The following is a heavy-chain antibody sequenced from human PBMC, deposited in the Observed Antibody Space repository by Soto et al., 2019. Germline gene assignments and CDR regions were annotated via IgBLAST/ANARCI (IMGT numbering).Heavy chain of an antibody. V-gene: IGHV3-30-3*01. CDR1: GFTFSSYA. CDR3: ASYTLPYCGGDCSYAFDI. CDR2: ISYDGSNK. D-gene: IGHD2-21*02. J-gene: IGHJ3*02. Sequence: QVQLVESGGGVVQPGRSLRLSCAASGFTFSSYAMHWVRQAPGKGLEWVAFISYDGSNKYYAVSVKGRFTISRDNSKNTLYLQMNSLRTEDTAVYYCASYTLPYCGGDCSYAFDIWGQGTMVTVSS.